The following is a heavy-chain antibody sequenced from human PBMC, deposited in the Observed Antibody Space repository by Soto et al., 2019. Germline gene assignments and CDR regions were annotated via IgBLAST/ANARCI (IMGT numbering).Heavy chain of an antibody. V-gene: IGHV4-30-4*01. CDR1: GGSISSGDYY. J-gene: IGHJ4*02. Sequence: TLFLTCPVSGGSISSGDYYWSRIRQPPGKGLEWIGYIYYSGSTYYNPSLKSRVTISVDTSKNQFSLKLSSVTAADTAVYYCASLQIYYFDYWGQGTLVTVSS. CDR3: ASLQIYYFDY. CDR2: IYYSGST.